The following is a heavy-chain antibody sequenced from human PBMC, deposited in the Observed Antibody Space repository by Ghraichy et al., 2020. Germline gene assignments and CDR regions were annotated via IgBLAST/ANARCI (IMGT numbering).Heavy chain of an antibody. J-gene: IGHJ4*02. D-gene: IGHD3-22*01. CDR3: ARDVRGYNFDLSAYYSY. Sequence: ASVKVSCKTSGYIFTTYGITWVRQAPGQGLEWMGWISPKNGNTDHSQKIQGRVTLTTDTSTNTAYFEMRSLRFDDTAVYYCARDVRGYNFDLSAYYSYWGQGPLVTVSS. CDR2: ISPKNGNT. CDR1: GYIFTTYG. V-gene: IGHV1-18*01.